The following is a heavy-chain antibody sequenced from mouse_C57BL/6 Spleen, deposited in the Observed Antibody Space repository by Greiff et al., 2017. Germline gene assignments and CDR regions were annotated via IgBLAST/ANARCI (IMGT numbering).Heavy chain of an antibody. D-gene: IGHD2-1*01. J-gene: IGHJ4*01. Sequence: VQLQQPGAELVMPGASVKLSCKASGYTFTSYWMHWVKQRPGQGLEWIGEIDPSDSYTNYNQKFKGKSTLSVDKSSSTAYMQLSSLTSEDSAVYYCSRCNDAMDYWGQGTSVTVSS. V-gene: IGHV1-69*01. CDR1: GYTFTSYW. CDR2: IDPSDSYT. CDR3: SRCNDAMDY.